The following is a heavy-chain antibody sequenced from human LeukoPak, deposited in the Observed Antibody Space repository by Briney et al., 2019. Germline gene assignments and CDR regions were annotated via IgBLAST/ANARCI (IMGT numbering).Heavy chain of an antibody. CDR3: AKEKLDSINIRYFDY. J-gene: IGHJ4*02. CDR2: ISYDGNNK. CDR1: GITFSSYG. D-gene: IGHD1-1*01. V-gene: IGHV3-30*18. Sequence: GGSLRLSCAASGITFSSYGMHWVRQAPGKGLEWVAVISYDGNNKYYADSVKGRFTISRDNSKNTLYLQMNSLRAEDTAVYYCAKEKLDSINIRYFDYWGQGTLVTVSS.